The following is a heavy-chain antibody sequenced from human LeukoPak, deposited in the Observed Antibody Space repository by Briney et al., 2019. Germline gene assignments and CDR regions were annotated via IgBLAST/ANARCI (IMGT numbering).Heavy chain of an antibody. Sequence: ASVKVSCKASGYTFASYDITWVRQAPGQGLEWMGWMNPNSGGTNYAQKFQGRVTMTRDTSISTAYMELSRLRSDDTAVYYCARVKVATIFYCYYGMDVWGQGTTVTVSS. D-gene: IGHD5-12*01. CDR1: GYTFASYD. CDR3: ARVKVATIFYCYYGMDV. CDR2: MNPNSGGT. J-gene: IGHJ6*02. V-gene: IGHV1-2*02.